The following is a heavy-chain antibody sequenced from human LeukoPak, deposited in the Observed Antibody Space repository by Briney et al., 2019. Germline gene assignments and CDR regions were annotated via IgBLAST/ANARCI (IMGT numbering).Heavy chain of an antibody. CDR1: GYTFTSFG. CDR2: INPSGGST. V-gene: IGHV1-46*01. Sequence: GASVKVSCKASGYTFTSFGISLVRQAPGQGLEWMGIINPSGGSTSYAQKFQGRVTMTRDTSTSTVYMELSSLRSEDTAVYYCARPQGFSDAFDIWGQGTMVTVSS. CDR3: ARPQGFSDAFDI. J-gene: IGHJ3*02.